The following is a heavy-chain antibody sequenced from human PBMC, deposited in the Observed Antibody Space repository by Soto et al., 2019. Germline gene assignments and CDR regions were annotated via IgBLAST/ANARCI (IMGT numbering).Heavy chain of an antibody. V-gene: IGHV1-69*13. CDR2: IIPIFGTA. J-gene: IGHJ6*02. D-gene: IGHD6-6*01. CDR1: GGTFSSYA. CDR3: ARSIAAYYYYYGMDV. Sequence: ASVKVSCKASGGTFSSYAISWVRQAPGQGLEWMGGIIPIFGTANYAQKFQGRVTITADESTSTAYMELSSLRSEDTAVYYCARSIAAYYYYYGMDVSGQGTTVTVSS.